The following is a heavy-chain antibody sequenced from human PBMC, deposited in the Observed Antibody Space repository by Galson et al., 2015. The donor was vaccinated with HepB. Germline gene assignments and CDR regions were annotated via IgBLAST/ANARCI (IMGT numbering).Heavy chain of an antibody. CDR3: ARLPPERATITSGTGFDS. D-gene: IGHD5-24*01. Sequence: ETLSLTCTVSGGSISGDYWNWIRQPPGKGLEWIAYISYSGSTNYNPSLKSRVTISLDTSKNQVSLKLSSVTAADTAVYYCARLPPERATITSGTGFDSWGRGSLVTVSS. CDR2: ISYSGST. V-gene: IGHV4-59*08. CDR1: GGSISGDY. J-gene: IGHJ4*02.